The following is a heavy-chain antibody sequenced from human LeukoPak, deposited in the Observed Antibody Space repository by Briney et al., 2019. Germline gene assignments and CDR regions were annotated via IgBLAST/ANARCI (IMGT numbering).Heavy chain of an antibody. CDR3: ARDVYGDSYYYYYYGMDV. D-gene: IGHD4-17*01. V-gene: IGHV3-48*01. J-gene: IGHJ6*02. CDR1: GFTFSSYS. CDR2: ISSSSSTI. Sequence: PGGSLRLSCAASGFTFSSYSVNWVRQAPGKGLEWVSYISSSSSTIYYADSVKGRFTISRDNAKNSLYLQMNSLRAEDTAVYYCARDVYGDSYYYYYYGMDVWGQGTTVTVSS.